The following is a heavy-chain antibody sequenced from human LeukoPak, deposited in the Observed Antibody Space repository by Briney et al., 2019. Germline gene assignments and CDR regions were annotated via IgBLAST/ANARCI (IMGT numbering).Heavy chain of an antibody. Sequence: PGGSLRLSCAASGFTFSSYSMNWVRQAPGKGLEWVSSISSSSSYIYYADSVKGRFTISRDNAKNSLYLQMNSLRAEDTAVYYCAREFVVVVAASYYYYYGMDVWGQGTTVTVSS. CDR2: ISSSSSYI. J-gene: IGHJ6*02. D-gene: IGHD2-15*01. CDR1: GFTFSSYS. CDR3: AREFVVVVAASYYYYYGMDV. V-gene: IGHV3-21*01.